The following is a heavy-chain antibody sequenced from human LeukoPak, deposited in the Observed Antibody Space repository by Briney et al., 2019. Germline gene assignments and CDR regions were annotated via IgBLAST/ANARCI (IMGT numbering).Heavy chain of an antibody. CDR1: GFTFSSYS. Sequence: GGSLRLSCAASGFTFSSYSMNWVRQAPGKGLEWVSSISSSSSYIYYADSVKGRFTISRDSAKNSLYLQMNSLRAEDTAVYYCAREDTSYYYGMDVWGQGTTVTFSS. J-gene: IGHJ6*02. CDR2: ISSSSSYI. V-gene: IGHV3-21*01. CDR3: AREDTSYYYGMDV.